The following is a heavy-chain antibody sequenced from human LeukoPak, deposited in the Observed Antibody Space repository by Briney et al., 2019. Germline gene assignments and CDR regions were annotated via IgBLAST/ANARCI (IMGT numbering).Heavy chain of an antibody. V-gene: IGHV4-39*01. CDR1: GGSTSSSTYY. Sequence: SETLSLTCTVSGGSTSSSTYYWSWIRQPPGKGLEWIGSIFYTESTHYNPSLKSRVTISVDTSKNQFSLQLSSVTAADTAVYYCARHLGGGIYFDYWGQGTLVTVSS. J-gene: IGHJ4*02. CDR2: IFYTEST. CDR3: ARHLGGGIYFDY. D-gene: IGHD3-16*01.